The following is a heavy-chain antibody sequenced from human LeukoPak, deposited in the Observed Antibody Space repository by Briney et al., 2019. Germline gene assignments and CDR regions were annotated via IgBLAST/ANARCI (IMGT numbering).Heavy chain of an antibody. D-gene: IGHD6-13*01. CDR3: ARGVYIAAAQYGY. CDR2: IYTSGST. CDR1: GGSISSDY. V-gene: IGHV4-4*07. Sequence: PSETLSLTCTVSGGSISSDYWSWIRQPAGKGLEWIGRIYTSGSTNYNPSLKSRVTTSVDTSENQFSLKLSSVTAADTAVYYCARGVYIAAAQYGYWGQGTLVTVSS. J-gene: IGHJ4*02.